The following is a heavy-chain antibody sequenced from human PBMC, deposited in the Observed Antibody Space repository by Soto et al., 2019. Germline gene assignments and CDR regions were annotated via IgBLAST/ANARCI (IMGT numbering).Heavy chain of an antibody. CDR1: GGTFSSYA. D-gene: IGHD1-1*01. J-gene: IGHJ4*02. CDR2: IIPIFGTA. V-gene: IGHV1-69*13. Sequence: ASVKVSCKASGGTFSSYAISWVRQAPGQGLEWMGGIIPIFGTANYAQKFQGRVTITADESTSTAYMELSSLRSEDTAVYYCAKEGLERTFNFDYWGQGALVTVSS. CDR3: AKEGLERTFNFDY.